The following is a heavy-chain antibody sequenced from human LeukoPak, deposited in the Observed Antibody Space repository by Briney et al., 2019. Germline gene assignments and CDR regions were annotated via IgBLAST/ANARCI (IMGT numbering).Heavy chain of an antibody. CDR3: ATQGTSTYYYYMDV. D-gene: IGHD3-10*01. CDR2: TYYRSKWYN. Sequence: SQTLSLTFAISGDSVSINSAAWNWIRQSPSRGLEWLGRTYYRSKWYNDYAVSVKSRITINPDTSKNQFSLQLNSVTPEDTAVYYCATQGTSTYYYYMDVWGKGTTVTVSS. J-gene: IGHJ6*03. V-gene: IGHV6-1*01. CDR1: GDSVSINSAA.